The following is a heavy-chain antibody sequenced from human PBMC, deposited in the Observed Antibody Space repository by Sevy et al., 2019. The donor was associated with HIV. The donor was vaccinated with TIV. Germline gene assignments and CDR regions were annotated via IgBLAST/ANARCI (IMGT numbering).Heavy chain of an antibody. CDR3: ARNMVRGVNAYYYGMDV. Sequence: GGSLRHSCAASGFTFSSYGMHWVRQAPGKGLEWVAVIWYDGSNKYYADSVKGRFTISRDNSKNTLYLQMNSLRAEDTAVYYCARNMVRGVNAYYYGMDVWGQGTTVTVSS. CDR1: GFTFSSYG. J-gene: IGHJ6*02. V-gene: IGHV3-33*01. D-gene: IGHD3-10*01. CDR2: IWYDGSNK.